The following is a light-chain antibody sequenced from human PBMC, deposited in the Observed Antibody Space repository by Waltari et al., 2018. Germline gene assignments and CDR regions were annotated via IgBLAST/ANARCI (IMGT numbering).Light chain of an antibody. CDR3: QTWDRNTAV. Sequence: SDEVTQPPSVYVSPGQTATITCPGTTLGNKNVYWNQQKSGLSPVLVMYEDRLRPSGIPERFIGSTSANTATLTISGTQFMDEADYHCQTWDRNTAVFGGGTKLTVL. V-gene: IGLV3-1*01. CDR2: EDR. CDR1: TLGNKN. J-gene: IGLJ2*01.